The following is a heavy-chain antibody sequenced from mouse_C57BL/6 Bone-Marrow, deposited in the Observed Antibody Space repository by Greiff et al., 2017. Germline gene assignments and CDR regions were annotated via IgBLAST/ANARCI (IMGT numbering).Heavy chain of an antibody. J-gene: IGHJ2*01. CDR3: ARRGDGNYFDD. V-gene: IGHV1-82*01. Sequence: VQLQQSGPELVKPGASVKISCKASGYAFSSSWMNWVKQRPGKGLEWIGRIYPGVGDTNYNGKFKGKATLTADKSSSTAYMQLSSLTSEDSAVYFCARRGDGNYFDDGGQGTTLTVSS. CDR1: GYAFSSSW. CDR2: IYPGVGDT. D-gene: IGHD2-1*01.